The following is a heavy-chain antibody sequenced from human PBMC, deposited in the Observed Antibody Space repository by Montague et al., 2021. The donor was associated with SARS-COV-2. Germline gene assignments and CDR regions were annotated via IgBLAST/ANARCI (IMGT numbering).Heavy chain of an antibody. V-gene: IGHV3-48*03. Sequence: SLRLSCAASGFDFFDFEMAWVRQAPGRGLEWISDISSSGATILYADSLKGRFTISRDNIQKSLYLQMNSLRAEDTAVYYCATNKYCTLHDCLHGRHYFDHWGQGTLVTVSS. CDR1: GFDFFDFE. D-gene: IGHD2-8*01. CDR3: ATNKYCTLHDCLHGRHYFDH. CDR2: ISSSGATI. J-gene: IGHJ4*02.